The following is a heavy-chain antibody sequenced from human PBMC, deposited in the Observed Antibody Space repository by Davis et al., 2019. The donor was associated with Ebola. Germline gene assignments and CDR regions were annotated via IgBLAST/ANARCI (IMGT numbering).Heavy chain of an antibody. CDR1: GGSISSYY. CDR3: ARDPGGAAAPFDY. D-gene: IGHD6-13*01. CDR2: IYTSGST. Sequence: PGGSLRLSCTVSGGSISSYYWSWIRQPAGKGLEWIGRIYTSGSTNYNPSLKSRVTMSVDTSKNQFSLKLSSVTAADTAVYYCARDPGGAAAPFDYWGQGTLVTVSS. J-gene: IGHJ4*02. V-gene: IGHV4-4*07.